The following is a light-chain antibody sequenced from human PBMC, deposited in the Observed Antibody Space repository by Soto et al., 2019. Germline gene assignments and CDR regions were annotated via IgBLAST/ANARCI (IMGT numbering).Light chain of an antibody. Sequence: EIVLTQSPATLSLSPGERATLSCRASQSVSSYLAWYQQKPGQAPRLLIYDASNRATGIPARFSGSGSGTDFTLTISSLEPEDFATYFCQQSYSNSPVTFGQGTRLDI. V-gene: IGKV3-11*01. CDR1: QSVSSY. CDR3: QQSYSNSPVT. CDR2: DAS. J-gene: IGKJ5*01.